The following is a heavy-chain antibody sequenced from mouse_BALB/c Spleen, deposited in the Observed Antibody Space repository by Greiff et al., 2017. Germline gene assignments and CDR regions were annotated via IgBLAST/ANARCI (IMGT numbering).Heavy chain of an antibody. CDR3: TRSGNYDYAMDY. J-gene: IGHJ4*01. Sequence: VQVQQPGAELVKPGASVKLSCKASGYTFTSYYMYWVKQRPGQGLEWIGGINPSNGGTNFNEKFKSKATLTVDKSSSTAYMQLSSLTSEDSAVYYCTRSGNYDYAMDYWGQGTSVTVSS. CDR1: GYTFTSYY. V-gene: IGHV1S81*02. D-gene: IGHD2-1*01. CDR2: INPSNGGT.